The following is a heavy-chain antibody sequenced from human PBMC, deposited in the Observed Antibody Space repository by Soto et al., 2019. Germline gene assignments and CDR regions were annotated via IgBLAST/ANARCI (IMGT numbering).Heavy chain of an antibody. D-gene: IGHD6-13*01. CDR1: GGTFNNYA. CDR2: VIPIMGAP. CDR3: ASSYGASWYGDW. Sequence: QIQLVQSGAEVTKPGTSVKVSCKASGGTFNNYAVTWVRQAPGQGLEWMGGVIPIMGAPNYGQKFQGRITITANKYTSTVYMELSSLRPGDTAIYYCASSYGASWYGDWWGQGTLVTVSS. V-gene: IGHV1-69*06. J-gene: IGHJ4*02.